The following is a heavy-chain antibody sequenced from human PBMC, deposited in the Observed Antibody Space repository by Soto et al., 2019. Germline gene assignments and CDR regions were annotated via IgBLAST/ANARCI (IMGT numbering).Heavy chain of an antibody. V-gene: IGHV2-5*02. CDR2: IYWDDDK. J-gene: IGHJ3*02. D-gene: IGHD2-21*02. CDR3: AHRPKNVGDRDAFDI. Sequence: QITLKESGPTLVKPTQTLTLTCTFSGFSLSTSGVGVGWIRQPPGKALEWLALIYWDDDKRYSPSLKSRLTTTKDTSKNQVVLTMTHMDPVDTATYYCAHRPKNVGDRDAFDIWGQGTMVTVSS. CDR1: GFSLSTSGVG.